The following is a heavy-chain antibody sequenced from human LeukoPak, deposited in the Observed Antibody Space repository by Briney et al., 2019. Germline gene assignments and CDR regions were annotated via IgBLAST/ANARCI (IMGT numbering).Heavy chain of an antibody. CDR1: GFTFDDYS. CDR2: ISWDGGST. D-gene: IGHD3-16*01. J-gene: IGHJ4*02. Sequence: GGSLRLSCAASGFTFDDYSMHWVRQGTGKGLVWVSVISWDGGSTSYADSVKGRFTISRDNSKNSLYLQMNSLRSEDSALYYCAKDRGGVDYWGQGTLVTVSS. V-gene: IGHV3-43*01. CDR3: AKDRGGVDY.